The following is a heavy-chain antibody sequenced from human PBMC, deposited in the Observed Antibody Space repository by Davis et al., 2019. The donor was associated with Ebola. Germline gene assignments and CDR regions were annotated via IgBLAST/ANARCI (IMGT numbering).Heavy chain of an antibody. J-gene: IGHJ6*02. CDR2: ISSSSSYI. Sequence: GESLKISCAASGLTFSSYSMNWVRQAPGKGLEWVSSISSSSSYIYYADSVKGRFTISRDNSKNTLYLQMNSLRAEDTAVYYCAKSRYDDYGMDVWGQGTTVTVSS. CDR3: AKSRYDDYGMDV. CDR1: GLTFSSYS. D-gene: IGHD3-3*01. V-gene: IGHV3-21*04.